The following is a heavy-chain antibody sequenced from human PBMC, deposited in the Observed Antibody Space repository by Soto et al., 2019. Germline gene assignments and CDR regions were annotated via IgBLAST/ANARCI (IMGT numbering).Heavy chain of an antibody. CDR2: ISYSGGT. CDR3: AGSMSRGIIFDY. J-gene: IGHJ4*02. V-gene: IGHV4-59*01. Sequence: SETLSLTCTVSGGSISNYSWNWIRQPPGQGLEWLGGISYSGGTNGNPSLRSRVTISVDTSNNQVALRLSSVTAADTAVYFCAGSMSRGIIFDYWGQGSQVTVSS. D-gene: IGHD3-10*01. CDR1: GGSISNYS.